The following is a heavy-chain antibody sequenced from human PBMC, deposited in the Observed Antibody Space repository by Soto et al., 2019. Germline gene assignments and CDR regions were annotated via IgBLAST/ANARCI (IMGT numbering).Heavy chain of an antibody. CDR2: ISYDGSDK. Sequence: QVQLVESGGGVVQPGRSLRLSCRVSGFTFNNSGMHWVRQAPGKGLEWMAVISYDGSDKYYADSVKGRVIISRDNSKNTLNLEMNSQRAEDTAIYYCVKDRVPGAYGNYYGMDVWGQGTTVTVSS. D-gene: IGHD5-12*01. CDR1: GFTFNNSG. J-gene: IGHJ6*02. CDR3: VKDRVPGAYGNYYGMDV. V-gene: IGHV3-30*18.